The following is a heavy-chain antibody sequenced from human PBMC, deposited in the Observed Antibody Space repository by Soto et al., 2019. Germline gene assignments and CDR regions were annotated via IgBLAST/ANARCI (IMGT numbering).Heavy chain of an antibody. J-gene: IGHJ4*02. D-gene: IGHD3-3*01. CDR3: ARGGFWRWSADS. V-gene: IGHV4-39*07. Sequence: PSDTLSLTCTVSGGSISSGGYYWSWIRQHPGKGLEWIGEINHSGSTNYNPSLKSRVTISVDTSKNQFSLKLSSVTAADRAVYYCARGGFWRWSADSWGLGTLVTVPQ. CDR1: GGSISSGGYY. CDR2: INHSGST.